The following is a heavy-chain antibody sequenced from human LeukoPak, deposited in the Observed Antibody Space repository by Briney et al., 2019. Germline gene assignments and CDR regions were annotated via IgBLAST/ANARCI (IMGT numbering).Heavy chain of an antibody. CDR1: GYTFTSYD. J-gene: IGHJ3*02. V-gene: IGHV1-8*01. CDR2: MNPNSGNT. D-gene: IGHD3-10*01. Sequence: ASVKVSCKAPGYTFTSYDINWVRQATGQGLEWMGWMNPNSGNTGYAQKFQGRVTMTRNTSISTAYMELSSLRSEDTAVYYCAKDQGRIRTDDAFDIWGQGTMVTVSS. CDR3: AKDQGRIRTDDAFDI.